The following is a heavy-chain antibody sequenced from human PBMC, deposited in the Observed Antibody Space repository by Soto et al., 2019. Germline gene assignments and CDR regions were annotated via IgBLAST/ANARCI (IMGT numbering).Heavy chain of an antibody. J-gene: IGHJ4*02. V-gene: IGHV1-46*01. CDR3: ARGYYYDSSGYYYLYY. CDR1: GYTFTSYY. CDR2: INPSGGST. D-gene: IGHD3-22*01. Sequence: ASVKVSCKASGYTFTSYYMHWVRRAPGQGLEWMGIINPSGGSTSYAQKFQGRVTMTRDTSTSTVYMELSSLRSEDTAVYYCARGYYYDSSGYYYLYYWGQGTLVTVSS.